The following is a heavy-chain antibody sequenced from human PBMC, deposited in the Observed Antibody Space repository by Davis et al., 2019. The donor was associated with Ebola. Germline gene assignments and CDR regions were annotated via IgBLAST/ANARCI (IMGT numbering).Heavy chain of an antibody. CDR3: ATRTIAARPRDY. CDR2: INHSGST. CDR1: GFTFSNYG. Sequence: ESLKISCAASGFTFSNYGMTWIRQPPGKGLEWIGEINHSGSTNYNPSLKSRVTISVDTSKNQFSLKLSSVTAADTAVYYCATRTIAARPRDYWGQGTLVTVSS. D-gene: IGHD6-6*01. J-gene: IGHJ4*02. V-gene: IGHV4-34*08.